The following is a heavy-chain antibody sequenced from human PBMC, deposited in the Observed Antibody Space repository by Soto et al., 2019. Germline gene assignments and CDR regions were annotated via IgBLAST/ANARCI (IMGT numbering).Heavy chain of an antibody. V-gene: IGHV3-23*01. CDR2: ISGSGGST. CDR3: AKQKDIVVVPLPSRVFGYYYMDV. CDR1: GFTFSSYA. Sequence: GGSLRLSCAASGFTFSSYAMSWVRQAPGKGLEWVSAISGSGGSTYYADSVKGRFTISRDNSKNTLYLQMNSLRAEDTAVYYCAKQKDIVVVPLPSRVFGYYYMDVWGKGTTVTVSS. D-gene: IGHD2-2*01. J-gene: IGHJ6*03.